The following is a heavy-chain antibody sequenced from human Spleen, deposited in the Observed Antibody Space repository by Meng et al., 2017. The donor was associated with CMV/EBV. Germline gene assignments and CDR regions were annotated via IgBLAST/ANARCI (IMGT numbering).Heavy chain of an antibody. V-gene: IGHV3-23*01. D-gene: IGHD6-19*01. CDR2: ITPGVRT. Sequence: GGSLRLSCAASGFNFANYAMTWVRQAPGKGLEWVSIITPGVRTHYADSVKGRFTISRDISKDILYLQMDSLRVEYTALYYCAKDHVAVTGIGPLFDSWGQGTLVTVSS. CDR1: GFNFANYA. J-gene: IGHJ4*02. CDR3: AKDHVAVTGIGPLFDS.